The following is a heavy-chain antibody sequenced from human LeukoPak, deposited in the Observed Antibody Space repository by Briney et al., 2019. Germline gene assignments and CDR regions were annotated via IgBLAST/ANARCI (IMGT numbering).Heavy chain of an antibody. CDR3: TRAAREFGYAFHI. D-gene: IGHD3-10*01. J-gene: IGHJ3*02. CDR2: IGTTGDK. CDR1: GFTLSGYD. Sequence: PGRCLRLSCAASGFTLSGYDIHGVRGAPRKGREGGSAIGTTGDKYYADSVKGRFNISRQNDKTSLYLQLPSLRAGDPAIYYCTRAAREFGYAFHIWGQGTMATVSA. V-gene: IGHV3-13*01.